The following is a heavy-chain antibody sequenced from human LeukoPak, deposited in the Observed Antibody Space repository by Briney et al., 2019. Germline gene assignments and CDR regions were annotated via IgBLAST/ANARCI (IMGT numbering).Heavy chain of an antibody. CDR3: ASKFYYDNSGYYSLVY. CDR2: IYTSGST. J-gene: IGHJ4*02. Sequence: SETLTLTCTVSGGSIRSYYWSWIRQPAGKGLEWIGRIYTSGSTNYNPSLTSRVTISLDTSKNQFSLKLSSVTAADTAVYYCASKFYYDNSGYYSLVYWGQGTLVTVSS. D-gene: IGHD3-22*01. V-gene: IGHV4-4*07. CDR1: GGSIRSYY.